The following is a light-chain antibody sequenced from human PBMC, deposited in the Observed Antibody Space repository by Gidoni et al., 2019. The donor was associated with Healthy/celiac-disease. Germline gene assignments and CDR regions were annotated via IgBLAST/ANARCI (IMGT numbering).Light chain of an antibody. CDR1: NNSSSY. Sequence: DNQMTQSPSSPSASVGDRVTITCRASNNSSSYLKYYQQKPGKATKLLLYAASSLQSGVPSMFISSGSGTEFTLTISSLQPEDFATYYCQQSYSTPPWTFGQGTKVEIK. J-gene: IGKJ1*01. V-gene: IGKV1-39*01. CDR3: QQSYSTPPWT. CDR2: AAS.